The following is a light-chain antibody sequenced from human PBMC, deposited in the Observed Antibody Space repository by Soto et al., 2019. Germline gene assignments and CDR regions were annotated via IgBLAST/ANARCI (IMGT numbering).Light chain of an antibody. CDR2: DAP. CDR3: QQYDSLPLT. CDR1: QDIHSF. J-gene: IGKJ4*01. V-gene: IGKV1-33*01. Sequence: DIQMTQSPSSLSASVGDRVTIACQATQDIHSFLVWYQQKPGKAPKFLIFDAPNLEKGVPSRFSGSGSGTDCTFTISSLQPEDIATYFCQQYDSLPLTFGGGTKVEV.